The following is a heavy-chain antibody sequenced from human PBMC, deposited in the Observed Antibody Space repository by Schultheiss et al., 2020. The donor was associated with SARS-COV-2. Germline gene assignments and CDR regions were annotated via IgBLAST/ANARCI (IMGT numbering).Heavy chain of an antibody. J-gene: IGHJ4*02. Sequence: SETLSLTCNVSGVSVSSYCWNWIRQTPGKGLEWIGYIHYTGGTEYNPSLKSRVTISRDTSKNQLSLKLTAVTAADTAVYYCARVGDSRSYRYFNVWGQGTLVTVSS. CDR1: GVSVSSYC. D-gene: IGHD3-22*01. CDR3: ARVGDSRSYRYFNV. CDR2: IHYTGGT. V-gene: IGHV4-59*02.